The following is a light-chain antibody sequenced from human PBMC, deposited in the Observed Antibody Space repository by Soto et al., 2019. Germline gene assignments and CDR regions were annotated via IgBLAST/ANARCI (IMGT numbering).Light chain of an antibody. V-gene: IGKV1-39*01. J-gene: IGKJ1*01. Sequence: DIQMTQSPSSLSASVGGRVTITCRASQSISTYLNWYQQKPGKAPKLLIYAASSLQSGVPLRFSGSGSGTDFTLTISSLQPEDFATYYCQQSFGAPRTFGQGTRVDIK. CDR1: QSISTY. CDR3: QQSFGAPRT. CDR2: AAS.